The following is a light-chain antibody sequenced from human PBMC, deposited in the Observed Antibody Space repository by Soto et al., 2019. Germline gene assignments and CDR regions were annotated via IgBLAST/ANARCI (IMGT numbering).Light chain of an antibody. CDR1: TSNIGSYY. CDR3: GTWESYLSVGV. Sequence: QSVLTQPPSASGTPGQRVTISCSGSTSNIGSYYVYWYQQLPGTAPRLLIFRTDQRPSGVPDRFSASKSGTSATLGITGLQTADEADYYCGTWESYLSVGVFGGGTKLTVL. CDR2: RTD. V-gene: IGLV1-47*01. J-gene: IGLJ3*02.